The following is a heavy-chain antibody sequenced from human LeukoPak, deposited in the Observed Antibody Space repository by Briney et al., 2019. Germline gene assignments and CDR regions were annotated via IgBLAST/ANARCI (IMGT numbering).Heavy chain of an antibody. CDR2: INNDGSST. CDR3: AREKPADYGSGSYALQDYYFGMDV. CDR1: EFTLSNYW. J-gene: IGHJ6*02. V-gene: IGHV3-74*01. D-gene: IGHD3-10*01. Sequence: GGSLRLSCAASEFTLSNYWMHWVRQAPGRGLVWVSRINNDGSSTSYADSVKGRFTVSRDNAKSTVYLQMISLGDEDTAVYYCAREKPADYGSGSYALQDYYFGMDVWGQGTTVTVSS.